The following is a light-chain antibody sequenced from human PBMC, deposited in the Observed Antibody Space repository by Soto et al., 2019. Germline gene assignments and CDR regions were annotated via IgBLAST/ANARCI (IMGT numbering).Light chain of an antibody. CDR1: SSDVGKYDR. V-gene: IGLV2-18*02. CDR3: SSYTSTSRYV. J-gene: IGLJ1*01. Sequence: QSALTQPPSVSGSPGQSVTISCTGTSSDVGKYDRVSWYQQPPGTAPKLIIYEVTNRPSGVPARFSGSKSGNTASLTISGLQAEDEADYYCSSYTSTSRYVFGDGTKVTV. CDR2: EVT.